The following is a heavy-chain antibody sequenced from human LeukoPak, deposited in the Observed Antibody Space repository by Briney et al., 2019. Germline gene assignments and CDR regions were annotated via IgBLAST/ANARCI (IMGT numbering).Heavy chain of an antibody. CDR1: GGTFSSYA. V-gene: IGHV1-69*04. CDR3: ARGLVAYYYDSSGYLY. D-gene: IGHD3-22*01. J-gene: IGHJ4*02. Sequence: ASVKVSCKASGGTFSSYAISWVRQAPGQGLEWMGRIIPILGIANYAQKFQGRVTITADKSTSTAYMELSSLRSGDTAVYYCARGLVAYYYDSSGYLYWGQGTLVTVST. CDR2: IIPILGIA.